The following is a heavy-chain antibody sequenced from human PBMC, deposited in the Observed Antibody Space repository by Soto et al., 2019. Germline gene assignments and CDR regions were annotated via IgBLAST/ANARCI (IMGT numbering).Heavy chain of an antibody. J-gene: IGHJ4*02. V-gene: IGHV3-64D*08. CDR2: ISSNGGST. Sequence: GGSLRLSCSASGFTFSSYAMHWVRQAPGKGLEYVSAISSNGGSTYYADSVKGRFTISRDNSKNTLYLQMSSLRAEDTAVYYCVKPLYSSSWYWALFDYWGQGTLVTVSS. CDR1: GFTFSSYA. D-gene: IGHD6-13*01. CDR3: VKPLYSSSWYWALFDY.